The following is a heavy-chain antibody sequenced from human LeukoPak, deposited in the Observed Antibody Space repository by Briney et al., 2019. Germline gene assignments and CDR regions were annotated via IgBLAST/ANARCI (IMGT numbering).Heavy chain of an antibody. Sequence: ASVKVSCRASGYTFTGYYMHWVQQAPGQGLEWMGWINPNSGGTNSAQKFQGRVTMTRDTSISTAYMELSRLRSDDTAMYYCARDLSSTSNWELDYWGQGTLVTVSS. V-gene: IGHV1-2*02. J-gene: IGHJ4*02. CDR2: INPNSGGT. CDR1: GYTFTGYY. CDR3: ARDLSSTSNWELDY. D-gene: IGHD7-27*01.